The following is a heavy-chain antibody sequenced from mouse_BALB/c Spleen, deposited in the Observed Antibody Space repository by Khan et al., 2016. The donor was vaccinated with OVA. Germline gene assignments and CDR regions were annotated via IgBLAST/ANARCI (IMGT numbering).Heavy chain of an antibody. D-gene: IGHD1-3*01. V-gene: IGHV1S137*01. J-gene: IGHJ3*01. CDR3: ARGSGNSRFAY. CDR1: GFTFTDYA. Sequence: QVQLKQSGAELVRPGVSVKISCKGSGFTFTDYAMHWVKQSHAKSLEWIGVISTYYGDATYNQKFKGKATMTVDKSSNTAYMELARLTSEDSAIYYCARGSGNSRFAYWGQGTLVTVSA. CDR2: ISTYYGDA.